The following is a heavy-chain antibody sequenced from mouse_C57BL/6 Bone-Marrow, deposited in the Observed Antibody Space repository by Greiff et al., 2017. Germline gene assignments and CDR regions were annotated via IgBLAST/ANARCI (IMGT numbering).Heavy chain of an antibody. D-gene: IGHD1-1*02. V-gene: IGHV14-4*01. Sequence: VQLQQSGAELVRPGASVKLSCTASGFNIKDDYMHWVKQRPEQGLEWIGWIDPENGDTEYASKFQGKATITADSSSNTAYLQLSSLTSEDTAVYDCTTPLCNDEGYWGQGTTLTVSS. CDR2: IDPENGDT. CDR1: GFNIKDDY. J-gene: IGHJ2*01. CDR3: TTPLCNDEGY.